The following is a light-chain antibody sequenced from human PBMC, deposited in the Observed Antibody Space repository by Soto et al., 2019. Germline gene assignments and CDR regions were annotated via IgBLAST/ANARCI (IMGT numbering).Light chain of an antibody. CDR1: SSNIGSNT. CDR2: SNN. V-gene: IGLV1-44*01. Sequence: QAVVTQPPSASGTPGQRVTISCSGSSSNIGSNTVNWYQQLPGTAPKLLIYSNNQRPSGVPDRFSGSKSGTSASLAISGLQCEGVGDFYCVAWDDSLNGVVFGGGTKLTVL. CDR3: VAWDDSLNGVV. J-gene: IGLJ2*01.